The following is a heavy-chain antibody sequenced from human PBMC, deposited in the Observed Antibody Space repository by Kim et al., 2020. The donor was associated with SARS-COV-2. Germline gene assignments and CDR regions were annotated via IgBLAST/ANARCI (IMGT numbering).Heavy chain of an antibody. J-gene: IGHJ6*02. V-gene: IGHV1-69*13. CDR3: AREWGVGMDYYGSGSPDYYYGMDV. D-gene: IGHD3-10*01. CDR2: IIPIFGTA. Sequence: SVKVSCKASGGTFSSYAISWVRQAPGQGLEWMGGIIPIFGTANYAQKFQGRVTITADESTSTAYMELSSLRSEDTAVYYCAREWGVGMDYYGSGSPDYYYGMDVWGQGTTVTVSS. CDR1: GGTFSSYA.